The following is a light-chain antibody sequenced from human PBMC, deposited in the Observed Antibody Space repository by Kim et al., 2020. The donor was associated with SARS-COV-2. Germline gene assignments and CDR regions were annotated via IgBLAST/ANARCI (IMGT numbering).Light chain of an antibody. CDR3: QSYDSSIDVV. V-gene: IGLV6-57*03. Sequence: NTVTITCTRSSGSIASNYGQWYQQRPGSAPTTVIYEDNQRPSGVPDRFSGSIDSSSNSASLTISGLKTEDEADYYCQSYDSSIDVVFGGGTQLTVL. CDR1: SGSIASNY. CDR2: EDN. J-gene: IGLJ2*01.